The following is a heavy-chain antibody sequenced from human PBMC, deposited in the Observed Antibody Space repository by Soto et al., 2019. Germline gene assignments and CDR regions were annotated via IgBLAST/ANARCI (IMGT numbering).Heavy chain of an antibody. V-gene: IGHV1-8*01. J-gene: IGHJ6*03. CDR3: ARGLVATIHYYYYMDV. CDR1: GYTFTSYD. Sequence: ASVKVSCKASGYTFTSYDINWVRQATGQGLEWMGWMNPNSGNTGYAQKFQGRVTMTRNTSISTAYMELSSLRSEDTAVYYCARGLVATIHYYYYMDVWGKGTTVTVSS. CDR2: MNPNSGNT. D-gene: IGHD5-12*01.